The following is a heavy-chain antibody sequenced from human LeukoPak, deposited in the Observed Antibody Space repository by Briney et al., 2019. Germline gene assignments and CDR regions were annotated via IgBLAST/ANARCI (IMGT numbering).Heavy chain of an antibody. CDR2: IKSDGGEK. CDR1: GFTFSDYY. V-gene: IGHV3-7*01. J-gene: IGHJ4*02. Sequence: PGGSLRLSCAASGFTFSDYYMSWVRQAPGKGLEWVANIKSDGGEKYYVDSVKGRFTISRDNAKNSLSLQMNSLRAEDTAVYYCARGDYASGSDYWGQGTLVTVSS. CDR3: ARGDYASGSDY. D-gene: IGHD3-10*01.